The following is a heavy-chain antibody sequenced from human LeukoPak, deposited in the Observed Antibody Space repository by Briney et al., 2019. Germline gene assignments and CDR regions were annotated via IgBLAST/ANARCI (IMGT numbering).Heavy chain of an antibody. J-gene: IGHJ4*02. CDR3: GRVAYGNYV. V-gene: IGHV3-7*05. Sequence: GGSLRLSCAASGFTFSTNWMSWVRQAPGKGLEWVASIRQDGSEKYYVDSVKGRFTISRDNAKNSLYLEVNSLRAEDTAVYYCGRVAYGNYVWGQGALVTVSS. CDR2: IRQDGSEK. CDR1: GFTFSTNW. D-gene: IGHD4-11*01.